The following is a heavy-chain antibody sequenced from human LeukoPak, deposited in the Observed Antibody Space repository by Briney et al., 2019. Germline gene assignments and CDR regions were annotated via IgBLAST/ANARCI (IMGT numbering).Heavy chain of an antibody. Sequence: SETLSLTCTVSGGSISSSSYYWGWIRQPPGKGLEWIGSIYYSGSTYYNPSLKSRVTISVDTSKNLFSLQLNSVTPEDTAVYYCARDPGYYYAMDVWGQGTTVTVSS. CDR2: IYYSGST. V-gene: IGHV4-39*07. D-gene: IGHD2-15*01. CDR3: ARDPGYYYAMDV. CDR1: GGSISSSSYY. J-gene: IGHJ6*02.